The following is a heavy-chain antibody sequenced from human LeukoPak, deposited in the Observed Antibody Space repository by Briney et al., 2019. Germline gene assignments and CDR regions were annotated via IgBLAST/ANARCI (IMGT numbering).Heavy chain of an antibody. J-gene: IGHJ4*02. CDR2: IYYSGTT. CDR1: GVAIRSSSYY. D-gene: IGHD2-15*01. Sequence: SETLSLTCTVSGVAIRSSSYYWGWIRQPPGKGLEWIVSIYYSGTTYYNPSLRSRVTISADMSRNQFSLNLSSVTAADTAVYYCARHPASCRGGTCYLSGVDYWGQEPLLTVSS. CDR3: ARHPASCRGGTCYLSGVDY. V-gene: IGHV4-39*01.